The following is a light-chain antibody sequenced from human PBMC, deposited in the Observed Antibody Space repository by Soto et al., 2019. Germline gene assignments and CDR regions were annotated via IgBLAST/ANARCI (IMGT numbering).Light chain of an antibody. J-gene: IGKJ1*01. CDR1: QDISNY. Sequence: DIQMTQSPSSLPASVGDRVTITCQAIQDISNYLNWYQQKPGKAPKLLIYDASNLETGVPSRFSGSGSGTDFTFTISSLQPEDIATYYCQQYDNLPPTWTFGQGTKVDIK. CDR3: QQYDNLPPTWT. V-gene: IGKV1-33*01. CDR2: DAS.